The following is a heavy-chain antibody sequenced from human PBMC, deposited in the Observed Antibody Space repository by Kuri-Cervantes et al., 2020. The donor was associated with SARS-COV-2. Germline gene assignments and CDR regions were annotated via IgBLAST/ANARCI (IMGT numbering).Heavy chain of an antibody. CDR1: GFTFSSYD. V-gene: IGHV3-30*02. Sequence: GESLKISCAASGFTFSSYDMHWVRRAPGKGLEWVAFIRYDGSNKYYADSVKGRFTISRDNSKNTLYLQMNSLRAEDTAVYYCANNGPKGYCSSTSCYIGGFQHWGQGTLVTVSS. D-gene: IGHD2-2*02. J-gene: IGHJ1*01. CDR2: IRYDGSNK. CDR3: ANNGPKGYCSSTSCYIGGFQH.